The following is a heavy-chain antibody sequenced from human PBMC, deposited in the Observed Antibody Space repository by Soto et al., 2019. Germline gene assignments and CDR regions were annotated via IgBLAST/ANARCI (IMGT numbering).Heavy chain of an antibody. CDR2: INPSNGGT. CDR3: ASAAVTGTAGLDF. D-gene: IGHD6-19*01. V-gene: IGHV1-2*02. CDR1: GYTFSGFY. Sequence: QVLLLQSGAEVKKPGASVKVSCKASGYTFSGFYMHWVRQAPGQGLERMGWINPSNGGTKYAEKFQGRVTMTRDTSISTAYVELSRLTSDDTAVYYCASAAVTGTAGLDFWGQGTLVTVSS. J-gene: IGHJ4*02.